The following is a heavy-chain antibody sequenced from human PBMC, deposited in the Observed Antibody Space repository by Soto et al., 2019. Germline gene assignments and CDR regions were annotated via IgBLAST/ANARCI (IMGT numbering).Heavy chain of an antibody. Sequence: EVQLVESGGGLVQPGGSLRLSCAASGFTFSSYNMNWVRQAPGKGLEWVSYISSSSSTIYYADSVKGRFTISRDNAKNSLYLQMNSLRAEDTAVYYCARDPATVTTYYYYYMDVWGKGTTVTVSS. CDR2: ISSSSSTI. CDR3: ARDPATVTTYYYYYMDV. V-gene: IGHV3-48*01. D-gene: IGHD4-17*01. J-gene: IGHJ6*03. CDR1: GFTFSSYN.